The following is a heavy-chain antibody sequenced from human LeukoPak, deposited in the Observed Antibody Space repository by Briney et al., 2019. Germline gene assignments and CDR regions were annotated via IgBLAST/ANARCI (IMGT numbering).Heavy chain of an antibody. D-gene: IGHD6-19*01. CDR1: GGTFSSYA. J-gene: IGHJ5*02. Sequence: SVKVSCTASGGTFSSYAISWVRQAPGQGLEWMGGIIPIFGTANYAQKFQGRVTITADESTSTAYMELSSLRSEDTAVYYCARSPLSTVAGDINNWFDPWGQGTLVTVSS. V-gene: IGHV1-69*13. CDR2: IIPIFGTA. CDR3: ARSPLSTVAGDINNWFDP.